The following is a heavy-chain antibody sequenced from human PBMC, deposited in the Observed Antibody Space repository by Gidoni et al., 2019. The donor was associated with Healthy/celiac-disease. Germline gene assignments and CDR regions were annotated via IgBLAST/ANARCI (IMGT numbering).Heavy chain of an antibody. Sequence: QVQLQESGPGLVKPSETLSLTCTVSAGSIRSYYLSWIRQPPGTGLEWIGYIYYGGGTNYNPSLKSRVTISVDTSRNQFSLKLSSVTAADTAVYYCARGRGDCSSTSCYNYYYYGMDVWGQGTTVTVSS. CDR3: ARGRGDCSSTSCYNYYYYGMDV. V-gene: IGHV4-59*08. J-gene: IGHJ6*02. D-gene: IGHD2-2*02. CDR1: AGSIRSYY. CDR2: IYYGGGT.